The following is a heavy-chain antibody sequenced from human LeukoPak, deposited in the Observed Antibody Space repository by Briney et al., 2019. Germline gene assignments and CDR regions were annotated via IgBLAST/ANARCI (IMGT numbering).Heavy chain of an antibody. D-gene: IGHD6-13*01. J-gene: IGHJ6*02. Sequence: GGSLRLSWAASGFTFSSYGMHWVRQAPGKGLEWVSYISSSGSTIYYADSVKGRFTISRDNAKNSLYLQMNSLRAEDTAVYYCARDVRAAAGKGNYYYGMDVWGQGTTVTVSS. CDR2: ISSSGSTI. CDR3: ARDVRAAAGKGNYYYGMDV. CDR1: GFTFSSYG. V-gene: IGHV3-48*04.